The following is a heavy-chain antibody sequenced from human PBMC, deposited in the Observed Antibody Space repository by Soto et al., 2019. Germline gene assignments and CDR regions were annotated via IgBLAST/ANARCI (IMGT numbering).Heavy chain of an antibody. CDR1: GYTFCNYA. CDR3: ARDNGEETGPCYF. V-gene: IGHV1-18*01. Sequence: ASVKVSCKTSGYTFCNYALSWVRQAPGQGLEWMGWISAYNGHTIYTQKFQDRVTMTTDTSTSTAYMELRNLRSDDTAIYFCARDNGEETGPCYFWGQGTLVTVS. CDR2: ISAYNGHT. D-gene: IGHD3-9*01. J-gene: IGHJ4*02.